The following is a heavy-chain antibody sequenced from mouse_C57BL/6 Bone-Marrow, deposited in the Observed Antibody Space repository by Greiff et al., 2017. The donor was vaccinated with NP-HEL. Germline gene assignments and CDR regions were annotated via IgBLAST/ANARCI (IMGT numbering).Heavy chain of an antibody. V-gene: IGHV1-69*01. Sequence: QVQLQQPGAELVMPGASVKLSCKASGYTFTSYWMHWVKQRPGQGLEWIGEIDPSDSYTNYNQKFKGKSTLTVDKSSSTAYMQLSSLTSEYSAVYYCARSYSGSSSHWYFDVWGTGTTVTVSS. J-gene: IGHJ1*03. D-gene: IGHD1-1*01. CDR3: ARSYSGSSSHWYFDV. CDR2: IDPSDSYT. CDR1: GYTFTSYW.